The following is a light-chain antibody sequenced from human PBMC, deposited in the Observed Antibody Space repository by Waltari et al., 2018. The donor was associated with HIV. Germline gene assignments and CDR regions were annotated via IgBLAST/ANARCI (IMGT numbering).Light chain of an antibody. CDR1: ISDVVGYNY. J-gene: IGLJ3*02. V-gene: IGLV2-8*01. CDR3: SAYAGSNNWV. Sequence: QSALTQPPSASGSPGQSVTISCSGTISDVVGYNYVSWYQQYPGKAPKLMIYEATKRPSGVPDRFSGSKSYNTASLTVSGLQAEDEADYYCSAYAGSNNWVFGGGTKLTVL. CDR2: EAT.